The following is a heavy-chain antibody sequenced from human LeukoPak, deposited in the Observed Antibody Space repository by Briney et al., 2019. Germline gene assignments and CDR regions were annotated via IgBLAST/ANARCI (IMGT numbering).Heavy chain of an antibody. CDR3: AREGGSYYYFDY. Sequence: ASVKVSCKASGYTFTSYDINWVRQATGQGLEWMGWMNPNSGNTGYAQKFQGRVTMTRNTSISTAYMELSSLRSEDTAVYYCAREGGSYYYFDYWGQGTLVTVSS. J-gene: IGHJ4*02. CDR1: GYTFTSYD. D-gene: IGHD1-26*01. CDR2: MNPNSGNT. V-gene: IGHV1-8*01.